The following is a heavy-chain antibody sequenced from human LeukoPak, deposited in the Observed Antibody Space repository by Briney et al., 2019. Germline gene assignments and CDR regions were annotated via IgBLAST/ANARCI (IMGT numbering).Heavy chain of an antibody. V-gene: IGHV1-46*01. CDR2: INPSGGST. CDR1: GYTFTSYY. Sequence: ASVKVSCKASGYTFTSYYMHWVRQAPGQGLEWMGIINPSGGSTSYAQKFQGRVTMTRDTSTSTVYMELSSLRSDDTAVYHCARRLYYDFWSGSDAFDIWGQGTMVTVSS. CDR3: ARRLYYDFWSGSDAFDI. J-gene: IGHJ3*02. D-gene: IGHD3-3*01.